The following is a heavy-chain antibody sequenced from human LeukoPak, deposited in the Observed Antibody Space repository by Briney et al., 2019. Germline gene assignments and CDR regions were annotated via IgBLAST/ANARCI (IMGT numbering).Heavy chain of an antibody. CDR1: GFTFSSYS. CDR2: ITSSNNYI. V-gene: IGHV3-21*01. J-gene: IGHJ4*02. CDR3: AKGWIAVAGTPYDY. D-gene: IGHD6-19*01. Sequence: GGSLRLSCAGSGFTFSSYSMNWVRQAPGKGLEWVSSITSSNNYIYYADSMKGRYTISRDNSKNTLYLQMNSLRAEDTAVYYCAKGWIAVAGTPYDYWGQGTLVTVSS.